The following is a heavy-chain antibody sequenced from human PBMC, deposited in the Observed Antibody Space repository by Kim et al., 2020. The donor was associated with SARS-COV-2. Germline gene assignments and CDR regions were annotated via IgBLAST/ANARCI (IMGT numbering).Heavy chain of an antibody. CDR3: TRGPGTTLAFWDAVD. D-gene: IGHD1-1*01. V-gene: IGHV3-73*01. J-gene: IGHJ3*02. Sequence: GGSLRLSCAASGFIFSGSAMHWVRQASGKGLEWVGRIRSKANSYATAYAASVKGRFTISRDDSKTTTYLQMNSLKTEDTAVYYCTRGPGTTLAFWDAVD. CDR1: GFIFSGSA. CDR2: IRSKANSYAT.